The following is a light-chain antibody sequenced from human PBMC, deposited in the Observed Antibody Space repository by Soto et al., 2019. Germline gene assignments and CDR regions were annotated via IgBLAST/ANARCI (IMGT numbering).Light chain of an antibody. CDR1: QSVSGSS. V-gene: IGKV3-20*01. J-gene: IGKJ1*01. CDR2: GTS. CDR3: QQYGSSPYT. Sequence: EIVLTQSPGTLSLSPGERVTLSCRASQSVSGSSLAWYQHKPGQAPRLLIYGTSSRATGIPDRFSGSGSGTDFTLTISRLEPEDFAVYYCQQYGSSPYTFGQGTKVEIK.